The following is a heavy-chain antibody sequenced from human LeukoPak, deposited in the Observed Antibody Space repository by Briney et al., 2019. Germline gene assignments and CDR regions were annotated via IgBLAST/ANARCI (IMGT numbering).Heavy chain of an antibody. D-gene: IGHD5-12*01. CDR1: GFTFSNFG. CDR2: IWYDGSNK. J-gene: IGHJ6*02. CDR3: ARDLRGYSYYYGMDV. Sequence: GRSLRLSCAASGFTFSNFGMHWARQAPGKGLEWVAVIWYDGSNKYYADSVKGRFTMTRDTSTSTVYMELSSLRSEDTAVYYCARDLRGYSYYYGMDVWGQGTTVTVSS. V-gene: IGHV3-33*01.